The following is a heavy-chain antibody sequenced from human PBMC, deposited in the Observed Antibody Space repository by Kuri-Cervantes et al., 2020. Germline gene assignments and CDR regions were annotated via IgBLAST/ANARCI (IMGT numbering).Heavy chain of an antibody. CDR3: ARGELVYDYYYYYMDV. V-gene: IGHV1-69*05. J-gene: IGHJ6*03. CDR2: IIPIFGTA. D-gene: IGHD2-8*01. CDR1: GGTFNSFA. Sequence: SVKVSCKASGGTFNSFAISWVRQAPGQGLEWMGGIIPIFGTANYAQKFQGRVTITTDESTSTAYMELSSLRSEDTAVYYCARGELVYDYYYYYMDVWGKGTTVTVSS.